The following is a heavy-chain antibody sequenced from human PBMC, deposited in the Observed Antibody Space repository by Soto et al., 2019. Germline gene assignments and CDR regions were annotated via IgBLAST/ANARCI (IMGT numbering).Heavy chain of an antibody. V-gene: IGHV4-31*03. CDR3: ARDNTVAYYYGMDV. D-gene: IGHD2-15*01. CDR1: GGSVGIGGYY. J-gene: IGHJ6*02. CDR2: IYYSGST. Sequence: SETLSLTCTVSGGSVGIGGYYWIWIRQHPGNGLEWIGYIYYSGSTYYNPSLKSRVTISVDTSKNQFSLKLSSVTAADTAVYYCARDNTVAYYYGMDVWGQGTTVTVSS.